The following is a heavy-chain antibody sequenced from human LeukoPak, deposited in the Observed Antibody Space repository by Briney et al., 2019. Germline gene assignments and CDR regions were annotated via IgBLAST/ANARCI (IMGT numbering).Heavy chain of an antibody. D-gene: IGHD6-19*01. CDR1: GYTFTGYY. Sequence: ASVKDSCKASGYTFTGYYMHWVRQAPGQRLEWMGWSNAGNGNTKYSQEFQGRVTITRDTSASTAYMELSSLRSEDMAVYYCARSSADSSGWYYFDYWGQGTLVTVSS. CDR3: ARSSADSSGWYYFDY. CDR2: SNAGNGNT. V-gene: IGHV1-3*02. J-gene: IGHJ4*02.